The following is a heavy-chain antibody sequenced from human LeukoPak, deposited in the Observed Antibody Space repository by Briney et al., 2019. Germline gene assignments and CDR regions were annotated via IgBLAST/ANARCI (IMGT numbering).Heavy chain of an antibody. CDR3: AREYCSGGSCYSDYYGMDV. Sequence: GGSLRLSCAASGFTFSSYAMHWVRQAPGKGLEWVAVISYDGSNKYYAGSVKGRFTISRDNSKNTLYLQMNSLRAEDTAVYYCAREYCSGGSCYSDYYGMDVWGQGTTVTVSS. V-gene: IGHV3-30-3*01. CDR1: GFTFSSYA. D-gene: IGHD2-15*01. J-gene: IGHJ6*02. CDR2: ISYDGSNK.